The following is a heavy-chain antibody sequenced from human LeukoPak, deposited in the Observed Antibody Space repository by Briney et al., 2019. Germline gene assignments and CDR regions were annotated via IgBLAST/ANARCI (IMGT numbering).Heavy chain of an antibody. J-gene: IGHJ2*01. Sequence: SETLSLTCSVSGGSISSYYWSWIRQPPGKGLEWIGYIYYSGSTNYNPSLKSRVTISVDTSRNQFSLKLSSVTAADTAVYYCARLKRYSSGWDICWYFHLWGRGPLVTVSS. V-gene: IGHV4-59*08. CDR3: ARLKRYSSGWDICWYFHL. CDR2: IYYSGST. D-gene: IGHD6-19*01. CDR1: GGSISSYY.